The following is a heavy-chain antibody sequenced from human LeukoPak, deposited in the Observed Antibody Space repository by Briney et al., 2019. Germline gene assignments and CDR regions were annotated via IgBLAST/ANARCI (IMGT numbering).Heavy chain of an antibody. Sequence: SETLSLTCAVYGGSFSGHYWSWIRQPPGKGLEWIGEINHSGSTNYNPSLKSRVTISVDTSKNQFSLKLSSVTAADTAVYYCARGQWYYGSGSYYWFDPWGQGTLVTVSS. V-gene: IGHV4-34*01. CDR2: INHSGST. D-gene: IGHD3-10*01. CDR3: ARGQWYYGSGSYYWFDP. J-gene: IGHJ5*02. CDR1: GGSFSGHY.